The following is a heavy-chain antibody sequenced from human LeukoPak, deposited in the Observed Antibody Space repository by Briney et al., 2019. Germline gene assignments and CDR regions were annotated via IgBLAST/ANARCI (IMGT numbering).Heavy chain of an antibody. CDR2: IGTAGDI. J-gene: IGHJ6*03. CDR1: GFTFSNYD. V-gene: IGHV3-13*01. CDR3: AKGYLPPYYHYMDV. D-gene: IGHD1-26*01. Sequence: GGSLRLSCAASGFTFSNYDMHWVRQATGKGLEWVSGIGTAGDIYYPGSVKGRFTISRDNSKNTLYLQMNSLRVEDTAIYYCAKGYLPPYYHYMDVWGKGTTVTISS.